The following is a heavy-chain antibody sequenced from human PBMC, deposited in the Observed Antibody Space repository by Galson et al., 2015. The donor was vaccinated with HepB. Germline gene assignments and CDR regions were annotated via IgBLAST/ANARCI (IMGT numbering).Heavy chain of an antibody. J-gene: IGHJ5*02. CDR1: GGSFSGYY. V-gene: IGHV4-34*01. CDR3: ARDQGPWPGLWFGELLFLGWFDP. CDR2: INHSGST. Sequence: ETLSLTCAVYGGSFSGYYWSWIRQPPGKGLEWIGEINHSGSTNYNPSLKSRVTISVDTSKNQFSLKLSSVTAADTAVYYCARDQGPWPGLWFGELLFLGWFDPWGQGTLVTVSS. D-gene: IGHD3-10*01.